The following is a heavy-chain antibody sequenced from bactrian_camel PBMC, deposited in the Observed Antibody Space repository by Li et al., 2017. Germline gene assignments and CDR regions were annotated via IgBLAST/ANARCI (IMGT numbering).Heavy chain of an antibody. D-gene: IGHD3*01. J-gene: IGHJ4*01. V-gene: IGHV3S53*01. CDR2: MSASSV. Sequence: QLVESGGGSVQAGGSLRLSCAASRFFPCMGWFRQAPGNRREGLASMSASSVKYADSLAGRLYIYKHLGNRTLNLQIDSLQPEDTAMYYCGADPFAGANCDTNLDFPYQGQGTQVTVS. CDR1: RFFPC.